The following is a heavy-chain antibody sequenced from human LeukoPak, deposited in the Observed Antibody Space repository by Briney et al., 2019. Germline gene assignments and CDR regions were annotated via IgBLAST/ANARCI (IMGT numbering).Heavy chain of an antibody. V-gene: IGHV3-9*01. CDR1: GYTFDDYA. D-gene: IGHD3-10*01. J-gene: IGHJ4*02. Sequence: PGGSLTLSCAASGYTFDDYAMHWVRQAPGKGLEWVSGISWNSGSIGYADSVKGRFTISRDNAKNSLYLQMNSLRAEDTAVYYCAKYKSPHYYGSGSWLGGVDYWGQGTLVTVSS. CDR2: ISWNSGSI. CDR3: AKYKSPHYYGSGSWLGGVDY.